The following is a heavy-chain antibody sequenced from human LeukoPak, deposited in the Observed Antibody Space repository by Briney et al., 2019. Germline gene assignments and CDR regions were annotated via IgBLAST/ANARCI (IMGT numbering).Heavy chain of an antibody. Sequence: GASVKVSCKASGYTFTSYAIHWVRQAPGQRLEWMGWISAGNGNTKYPQNFQGRVTFISNTSATTAFMELSSLRSEDAAVYYCARDSGSGSNDYWGQGTLVTVSS. J-gene: IGHJ4*02. CDR1: GYTFTSYA. CDR2: ISAGNGNT. V-gene: IGHV1-3*01. D-gene: IGHD1-26*01. CDR3: ARDSGSGSNDY.